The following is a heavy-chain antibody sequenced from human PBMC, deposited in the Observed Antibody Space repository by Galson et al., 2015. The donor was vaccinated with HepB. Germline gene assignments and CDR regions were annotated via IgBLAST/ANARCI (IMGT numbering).Heavy chain of an antibody. CDR3: ALGRVTIFEVTNWFDP. CDR2: IYNSGNT. V-gene: IGHV4-59*03. D-gene: IGHD3-3*01. Sequence: LSLTCTVSGVSINTYHWSWVRQPPGKGLEWIGYIYNSGNTNYNPYLKSRVTMSVDTSKNQFSLRLSSVTAADTAVYYCALGRVTIFEVTNWFDPWGQGTLVTVSS. J-gene: IGHJ5*02. CDR1: GVSINTYH.